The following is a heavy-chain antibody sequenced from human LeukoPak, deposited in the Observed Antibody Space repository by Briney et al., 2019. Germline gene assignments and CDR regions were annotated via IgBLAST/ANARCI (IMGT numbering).Heavy chain of an antibody. Sequence: PGGSQRLSCAASGFTFSSYSMNWVRQAPGKGLEWVSYISSSSTTIYCADSVKGRFTISRDNAKNSLYLQMNSLRAEDTAVYYCARSSTIFGVIWGQGTLVTVSS. CDR1: GFTFSSYS. D-gene: IGHD3-3*01. CDR3: ARSSTIFGVI. CDR2: ISSSSTTI. J-gene: IGHJ4*02. V-gene: IGHV3-48*01.